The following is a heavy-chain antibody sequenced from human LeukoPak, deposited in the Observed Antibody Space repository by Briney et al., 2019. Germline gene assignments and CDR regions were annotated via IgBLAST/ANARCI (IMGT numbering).Heavy chain of an antibody. J-gene: IGHJ4*02. Sequence: PGGSLRLSCTASGFTFSNHAMTWVRQAPGKGLEWVSSMSSGGTYIYYADSVRGRFIISRDNAKNSLYLVMNSLRAEDTATYYCARDRPTGASRVFVVQWGQGTLVTVSS. V-gene: IGHV3-21*01. CDR2: MSSGGTYI. CDR1: GFTFSNHA. CDR3: ARDRPTGASRVFVVQ. D-gene: IGHD2-15*01.